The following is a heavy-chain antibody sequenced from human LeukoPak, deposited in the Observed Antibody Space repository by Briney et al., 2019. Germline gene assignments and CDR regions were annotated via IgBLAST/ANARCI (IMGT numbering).Heavy chain of an antibody. CDR2: ISDSGGST. D-gene: IGHD3-22*01. Sequence: GGSLRLSCAASGFTFSSCAMSWVRRAPGKGLKWVSAISDSGGSTYYADSVKGRFTISRDNSRNTLYLQMNNLRAEDTAIYYCASQKEKFYDSSGNYWSQGALVTVSS. J-gene: IGHJ4*02. V-gene: IGHV3-23*01. CDR3: ASQKEKFYDSSGNY. CDR1: GFTFSSCA.